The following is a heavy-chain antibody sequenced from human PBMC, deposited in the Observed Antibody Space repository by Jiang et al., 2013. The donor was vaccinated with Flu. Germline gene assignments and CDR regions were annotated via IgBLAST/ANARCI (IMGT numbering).Heavy chain of an antibody. CDR3: ARGDYYDSSGYYLGPSDY. V-gene: IGHV1-69-2*01. CDR1: GYTFTDYH. J-gene: IGHJ4*02. D-gene: IGHD3-22*01. Sequence: ESGAEVKKPGASVKLSCKVSGYTFTDYHLHWVQQAPGKGLEWMGLIDPEDGETKYAEKFQGRVTISADTSKDTAYMDLSSLRSEDTAVYYCARGDYYDSSGYYLGPSDYWGQGTLVTVSS. CDR2: IDPEDGET.